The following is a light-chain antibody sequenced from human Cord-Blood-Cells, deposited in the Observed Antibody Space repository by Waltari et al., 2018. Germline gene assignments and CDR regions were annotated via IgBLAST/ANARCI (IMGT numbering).Light chain of an antibody. CDR1: SSDVGGYNY. CDR2: EVS. Sequence: QSALTQPASVSGSPGQSITISCTGTSSDVGGYNYVSWYQQHPGKAPKLMIYEVSNRTSGVFNRFSGAKSGNTASLTISGLQAEDEADYYCSSYTSSSTYVFGTGTKVTVL. CDR3: SSYTSSSTYV. V-gene: IGLV2-14*01. J-gene: IGLJ1*01.